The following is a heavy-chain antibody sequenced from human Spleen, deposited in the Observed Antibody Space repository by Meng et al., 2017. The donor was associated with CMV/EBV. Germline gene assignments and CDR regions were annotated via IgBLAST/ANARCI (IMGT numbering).Heavy chain of an antibody. D-gene: IGHD5-18*01. J-gene: IGHJ6*02. CDR1: GFTFDDYA. V-gene: IGHV3-9*01. CDR3: AKGAAMAANYYYYGMDV. Sequence: SLRLSCAASGFTFDDYAMHWVRQAPGKGLEWVSGISWNSGSIGYADSVKGRFTISRDNAKNSLYLQMNSLRAEDTALYYCAKGAAMAANYYYYGMDVWGQGTTVTRLL. CDR2: ISWNSGSI.